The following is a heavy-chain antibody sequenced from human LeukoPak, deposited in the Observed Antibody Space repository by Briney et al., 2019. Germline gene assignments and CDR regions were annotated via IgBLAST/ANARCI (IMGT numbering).Heavy chain of an antibody. CDR3: ARVGYSSYGMDV. CDR2: IFPADSDT. V-gene: IGHV5-51*01. J-gene: IGHJ6*03. D-gene: IGHD3-22*01. CDR1: GYSFTNTW. Sequence: GESLKISCKGSGYSFTNTWIAWVRQMPGKGLEWMGSIFPADSDTRNNPSFRGQVTISADKSTSTAYLQWSSLKASDTAIYYCARVGYSSYGMDVWGKGTTVTVSS.